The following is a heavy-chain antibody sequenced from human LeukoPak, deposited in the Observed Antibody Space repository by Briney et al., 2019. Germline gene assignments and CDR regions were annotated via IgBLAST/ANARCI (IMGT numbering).Heavy chain of an antibody. CDR1: GFTVSSNY. Sequence: PGGSLRLSCAASGFTVSSNYMSWVRQAPGKGLEWVSGISWNSGSIGYADSVKGRFTISRDNAKNSLYLQMNSLRAEDTALYYCAKDKGIGPVGHYYYYMDVWGKGTAVTISS. CDR2: ISWNSGSI. CDR3: AKDKGIGPVGHYYYYMDV. J-gene: IGHJ6*03. V-gene: IGHV3-9*01. D-gene: IGHD1-26*01.